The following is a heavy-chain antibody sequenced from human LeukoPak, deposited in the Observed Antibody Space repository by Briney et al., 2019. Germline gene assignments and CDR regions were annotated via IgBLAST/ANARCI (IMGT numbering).Heavy chain of an antibody. CDR2: IIPIFGTA. J-gene: IGHJ6*03. D-gene: IGHD5-12*01. CDR1: GGTFSSYA. CDR3: ARDSFSGGVATKQNYYYYYYMDV. Sequence: ASVKVSCKASGGTFSSYAISWVRQAPGQGLEWMGGIIPIFGTANYAQKFQGRVTITADESTSTAYMELSSLRSEDTAVYYCARDSFSGGVATKQNYYYYYYMDVWGKGTTVTISS. V-gene: IGHV1-69*13.